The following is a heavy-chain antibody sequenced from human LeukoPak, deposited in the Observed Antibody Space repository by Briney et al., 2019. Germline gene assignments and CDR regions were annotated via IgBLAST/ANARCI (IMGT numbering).Heavy chain of an antibody. J-gene: IGHJ3*02. CDR1: SGSISSGDYS. CDR2: IYHSGST. Sequence: SETLSLTCTVSSGSISSGDYSWSWIRQPPGKGLEWIGYIYHSGSTYYNPSLKSRVTISVDRSKNQFSLKLSSVTAADTAVYYCARTSIAARRANAFDIWGQGTMVTVSS. D-gene: IGHD6-6*01. V-gene: IGHV4-30-2*01. CDR3: ARTSIAARRANAFDI.